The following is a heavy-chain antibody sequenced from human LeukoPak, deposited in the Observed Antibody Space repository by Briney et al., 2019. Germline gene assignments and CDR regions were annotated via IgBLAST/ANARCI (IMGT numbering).Heavy chain of an antibody. V-gene: IGHV3-74*01. J-gene: IGHJ4*02. CDR2: INSDGTST. CDR3: LRDQGFYYFDY. CDR1: GFNFKIYW. Sequence: GGSLRLFCEASGFNFKIYWMHWVRQAPGKGLVWVSRINSDGTSTNYADSVQGRFTISRDDAKNTLYLQMNSLRAEDTAVYYCLRDQGFYYFDYWGQGTVAAVSS.